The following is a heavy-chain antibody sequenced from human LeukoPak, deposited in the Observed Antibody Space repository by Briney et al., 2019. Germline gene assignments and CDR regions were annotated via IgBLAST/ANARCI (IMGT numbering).Heavy chain of an antibody. J-gene: IGHJ5*01. CDR2: ISSYNGNT. V-gene: IGHV1-18*01. D-gene: IGHD3-10*01. CDR1: NYTFTAYG. Sequence: GASVKVSCKTFNYTFTAYGINWVRQAPGQGLEWMGWISSYNGNTKYAQKLQGRVTLTTDTSTSTAYMELRSLRSDDTAMYYCARGTMVRGLIPCFDSWGQGSLVTVSS. CDR3: ARGTMVRGLIPCFDS.